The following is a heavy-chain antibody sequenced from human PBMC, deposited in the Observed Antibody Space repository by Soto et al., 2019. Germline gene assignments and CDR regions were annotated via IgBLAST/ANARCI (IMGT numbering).Heavy chain of an antibody. CDR3: AKIIRGSYYRVTTLDY. CDR1: GFTFSSYA. D-gene: IGHD1-26*01. CDR2: ISGSGGST. J-gene: IGHJ4*02. V-gene: IGHV3-23*01. Sequence: GGSLRLSCAASGFTFSSYAMSWVRQAPGKGLEWVSAISGSGGSTYYADSVKGRFTISRDNSKNTLYLQMNSLRAEDTAVYYCAKIIRGSYYRVTTLDYWGQGTLVTVSS.